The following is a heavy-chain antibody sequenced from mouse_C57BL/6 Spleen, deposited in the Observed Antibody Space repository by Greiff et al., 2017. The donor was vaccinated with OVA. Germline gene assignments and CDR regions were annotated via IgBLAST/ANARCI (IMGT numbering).Heavy chain of an antibody. CDR3: AKRDYYSNYDYAMDY. V-gene: IGHV2-5*01. CDR1: GFSLTSYG. D-gene: IGHD2-5*01. CDR2: IWRGGST. J-gene: IGHJ4*01. Sequence: QVHVKQSGPGLVQPSQSLSITCTVSGFSLTSYGVHWVRQSPGKGLEWLGVIWRGGSTDYNAAFMSRLSITKDNSKSQVFFKMNSLQADDTAIYYCAKRDYYSNYDYAMDYWGQGTSVTVSS.